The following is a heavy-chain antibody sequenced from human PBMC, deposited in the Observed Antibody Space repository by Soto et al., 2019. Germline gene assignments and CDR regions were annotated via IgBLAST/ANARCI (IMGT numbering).Heavy chain of an antibody. CDR3: ARVSAAGTRWFDS. Sequence: QVQLQESGPGLVQPSQTLSLTCTVSGASISSGGFYWSWIRQFPGKGLEWIGYIDYRWRTFYNPSLKRRATISRDTSKSQFSLNVNSVTAADTAVFYCARVSAAGTRWFDSWGQGTLVTVAS. CDR1: GASISSGGFY. J-gene: IGHJ5*01. D-gene: IGHD6-13*01. V-gene: IGHV4-31*03. CDR2: IDYRWRT.